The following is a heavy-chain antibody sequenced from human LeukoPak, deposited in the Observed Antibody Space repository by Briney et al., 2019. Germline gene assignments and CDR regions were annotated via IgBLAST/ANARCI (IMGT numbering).Heavy chain of an antibody. CDR3: ARWTSCGGDCYWLDY. CDR1: GGSISPYY. V-gene: IGHV4-59*08. CDR2: IDYSGST. J-gene: IGHJ4*02. Sequence: SETLSLTCTVPGGSISPYYWSWIRQPPGKGLEYIGNIDYSGSTNYNPSLKSRVTISVDTSKNQFSLKLRSVTAADTAVYYCARWTSCGGDCYWLDYWGQGTLVTVSS. D-gene: IGHD2-21*02.